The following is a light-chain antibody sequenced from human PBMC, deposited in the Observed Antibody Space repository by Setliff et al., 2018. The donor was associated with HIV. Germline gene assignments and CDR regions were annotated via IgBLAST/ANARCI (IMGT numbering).Light chain of an antibody. J-gene: IGLJ2*01. CDR3: CSYAGESTFV. CDR1: FSDVGNYNL. CDR2: EVD. Sequence: QSALTQPASVSGSPGQSITISCTGTFSDVGNYNLVSWYQHYPGKAPKLIIYEVDKRPSGVSNRFSRSKSGNAASLTISGLQAEDEADYHCCSYAGESTFVFGGGTKVTVL. V-gene: IGLV2-23*02.